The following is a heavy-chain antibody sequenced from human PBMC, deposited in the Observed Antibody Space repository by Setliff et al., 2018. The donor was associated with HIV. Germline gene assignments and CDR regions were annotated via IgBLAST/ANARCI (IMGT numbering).Heavy chain of an antibody. CDR2: INHSGST. CDR3: ARLRWAATAGTRDYYYYGMDV. Sequence: SETLSLTCAVYGASFSGYYWSWVRQPPGKGLEWIGEINHSGSTNYNPSLKSRVTISVDTSKNQFSLKVRSVTAADTAVYYCARLRWAATAGTRDYYYYGMDVWGQGIPVTVSS. J-gene: IGHJ6*02. CDR1: GASFSGYY. D-gene: IGHD6-13*01. V-gene: IGHV4-34*01.